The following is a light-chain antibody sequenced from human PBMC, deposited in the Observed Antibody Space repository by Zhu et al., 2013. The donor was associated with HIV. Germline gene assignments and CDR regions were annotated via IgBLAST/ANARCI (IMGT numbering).Light chain of an antibody. V-gene: IGLV3-1*01. J-gene: IGLJ1*01. CDR2: LDM. Sequence: SYELTQPPSVSVSPGQTASITCSGDKLGDKYACWYQQKPGQSPVLVIYLDMKRPSGIPDRFSGSKSGTSASLAISGLQSEDEADYYCSSYTSSSTRYVFGTGTKVTVL. CDR1: KLGDKY. CDR3: SSYTSSSTRYV.